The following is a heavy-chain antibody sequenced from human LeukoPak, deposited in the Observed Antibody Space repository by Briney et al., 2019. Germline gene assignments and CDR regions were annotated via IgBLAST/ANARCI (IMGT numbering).Heavy chain of an antibody. Sequence: ASVKVSCKASGYTFTGYYMDWVRQAPGQGLEWMGWINPNSGGTNYAQKFQGRVTMTRDTSISTAYMELSRLRSDDTAVYYCARVGTYGSGSYLLYWGQGTLVTVSS. CDR3: ARVGTYGSGSYLLY. J-gene: IGHJ4*02. CDR2: INPNSGGT. D-gene: IGHD3-10*01. CDR1: GYTFTGYY. V-gene: IGHV1-2*02.